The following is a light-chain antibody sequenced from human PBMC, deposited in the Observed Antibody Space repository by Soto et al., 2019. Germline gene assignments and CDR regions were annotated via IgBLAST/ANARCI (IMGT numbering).Light chain of an antibody. CDR3: VAWDDSLNGYVV. J-gene: IGLJ2*01. Sequence: QSVLTQPPSASGTPGQRVTISCSGSSSNIGSNPVNWYQQLPGTAPKLVIYSNNQRPSGVPDRFSGSKSGTSASLAISGLQPEDEADYYCVAWDDSLNGYVVFGGGTKVTVL. CDR2: SNN. CDR1: SSNIGSNP. V-gene: IGLV1-44*01.